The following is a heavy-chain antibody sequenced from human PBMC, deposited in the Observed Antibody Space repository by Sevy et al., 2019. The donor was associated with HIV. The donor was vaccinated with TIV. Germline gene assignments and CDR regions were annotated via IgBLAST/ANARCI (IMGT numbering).Heavy chain of an antibody. Sequence: SETLSLTCAVSGVSVSSDTYYWSWIRQPPGKGLEWIVYVYHTGSTKYSPSFKSLVTLSVDTSKNQFSLRQFSVAAADTAVYYSAREHYFFDTSGYYWDYWGKGALVTVFS. V-gene: IGHV4-61*01. CDR2: VYHTGST. D-gene: IGHD3-22*01. CDR3: AREHYFFDTSGYYWDY. CDR1: GVSVSSDTYY. J-gene: IGHJ4*02.